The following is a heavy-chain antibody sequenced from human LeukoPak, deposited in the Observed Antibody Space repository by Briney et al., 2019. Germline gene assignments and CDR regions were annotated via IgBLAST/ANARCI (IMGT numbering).Heavy chain of an antibody. CDR3: ARGRYYDNSVYYYFDY. V-gene: IGHV3-23*01. CDR2: ISGSGGST. Sequence: GGSLKLSCAASGFTFSSYAMSWVRQAPGMGLAWVSAISGSGGSTYYADSVKGRFTISRDTSKNTLYLQMNSLRAEDTAVYYCARGRYYDNSVYYYFDYWGQGTLVTVSS. J-gene: IGHJ4*02. D-gene: IGHD3-22*01. CDR1: GFTFSSYA.